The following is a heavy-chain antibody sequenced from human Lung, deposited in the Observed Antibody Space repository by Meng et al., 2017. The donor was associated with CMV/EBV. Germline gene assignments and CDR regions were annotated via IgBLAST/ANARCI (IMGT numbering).Heavy chain of an antibody. D-gene: IGHD6-6*01. CDR1: GFTFSSYA. J-gene: IGHJ3*02. CDR2: ISYDGSNK. CDR3: ARGGYSSSSGAFDI. V-gene: IGHV3-30-3*01. Sequence: GESLKISCAASGFTFSSYAMHWVRQAPGKGLEWVAVISYDGSNKYYADSVKGRFTISRDNSKNTPYLQMNSLRAEDTAVYYCARGGYSSSSGAFDIWGQGTMVTVSS.